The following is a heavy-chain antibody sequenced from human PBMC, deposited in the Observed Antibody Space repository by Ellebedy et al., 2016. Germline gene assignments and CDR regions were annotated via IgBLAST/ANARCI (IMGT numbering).Heavy chain of an antibody. Sequence: GESLKISXAASGFTFSTFFMTWVRQAPGKGLEWVSTISGDGDSTYFADSVKGRFTISRDNSKNTLHLQMNNLRGEDTAVYYCRQGHYADYWGQGTLVTVSS. J-gene: IGHJ4*02. CDR2: ISGDGDST. V-gene: IGHV3-23*01. CDR1: GFTFSTFF. CDR3: RQGHYADY.